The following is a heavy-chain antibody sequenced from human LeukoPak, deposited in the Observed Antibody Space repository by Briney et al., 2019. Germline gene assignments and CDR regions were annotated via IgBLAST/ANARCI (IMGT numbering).Heavy chain of an antibody. CDR1: GGSITSLY. CDR2: VHQTGVT. CDR3: ARGPIAAAGRFLDP. Sequence: PSETLSLTCSVSGGSITSLYWSWVRQPPGRGLEYVGYVHQTGVTNYNPSLRGRVTVSMDTSKNQFSLKLSSVTAADTAVYYCARGPIAAAGRFLDPWGQGTLVTVSS. D-gene: IGHD6-13*01. V-gene: IGHV4-59*11. J-gene: IGHJ5*02.